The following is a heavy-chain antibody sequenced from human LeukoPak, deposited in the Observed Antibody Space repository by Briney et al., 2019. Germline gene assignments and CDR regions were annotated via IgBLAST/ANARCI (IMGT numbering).Heavy chain of an antibody. CDR2: IYSSGNT. D-gene: IGHD3-10*01. Sequence: SETLSLTCTVSGGSISSYYWTWIRQPAGEGLEWIGRIYSSGNTNYNPSLKSRVSMSVDTSKNQFSLKLSSVTAADTAVYYCTRDMGSYYGHWGQGTLVTVSS. CDR1: GGSISSYY. V-gene: IGHV4-4*07. CDR3: TRDMGSYYGH. J-gene: IGHJ4*02.